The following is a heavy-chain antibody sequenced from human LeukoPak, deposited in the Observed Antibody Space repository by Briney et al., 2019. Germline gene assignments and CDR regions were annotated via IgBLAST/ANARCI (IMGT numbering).Heavy chain of an antibody. CDR2: IYYSGST. Sequence: SETLSLTCTVSGGSISSYYWSWIRQPPGKGLEWIGYIYYSGSTNYNPSPKSRVTISVDTSKNQFSLKLSSVTAADTAVYYCARFKGTAGGAFDIWGQGTMVTVSS. J-gene: IGHJ3*02. CDR1: GGSISSYY. V-gene: IGHV4-59*08. D-gene: IGHD1/OR15-1a*01. CDR3: ARFKGTAGGAFDI.